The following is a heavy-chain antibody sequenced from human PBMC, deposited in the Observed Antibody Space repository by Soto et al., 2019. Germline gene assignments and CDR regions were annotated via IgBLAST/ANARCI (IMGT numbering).Heavy chain of an antibody. D-gene: IGHD6-6*01. J-gene: IGHJ5*02. CDR1: GGSFSGYY. CDR2: INHSGST. CDR3: ASTSIAARRGWFDP. V-gene: IGHV4-34*01. Sequence: PSETLSLTCAVYGGSFSGYYWSWIRQPPGKGLEWIGEINHSGSTNYNPSLKSRVTISVDTSKNQFSLKLSSVTAADTAVYYCASTSIAARRGWFDPWGQGTLVTVS.